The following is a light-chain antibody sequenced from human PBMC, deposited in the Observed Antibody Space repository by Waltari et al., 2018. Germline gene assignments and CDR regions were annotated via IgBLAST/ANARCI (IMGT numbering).Light chain of an antibody. Sequence: DIQMTQSPSTLSASVGDTVSITCRASQSIRSWLAWYQRKPGKAPKLLIYGAATLESGVPSRFSGRGSGTEFTLVISSLQPEDFASYHCQQYDRYPWTFGRGTEVEIK. CDR1: QSIRSW. CDR3: QQYDRYPWT. J-gene: IGKJ1*01. V-gene: IGKV1-5*03. CDR2: GAA.